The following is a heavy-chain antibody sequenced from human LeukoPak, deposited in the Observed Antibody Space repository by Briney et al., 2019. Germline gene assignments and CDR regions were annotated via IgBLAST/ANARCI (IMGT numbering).Heavy chain of an antibody. J-gene: IGHJ6*03. V-gene: IGHV3-30*18. CDR1: GFTFNTFG. Sequence: GGSLRLSCAASGFTFNTFGIHWVRQAPGKGLDWVAVISYDGNKEYYADSVKGRFTISRDNSKNTLYPQMNSLRAEDTAVYYCAKLPRSYAPANYFYYYLDVWGKGTTVTISS. D-gene: IGHD2-15*01. CDR3: AKLPRSYAPANYFYYYLDV. CDR2: ISYDGNKE.